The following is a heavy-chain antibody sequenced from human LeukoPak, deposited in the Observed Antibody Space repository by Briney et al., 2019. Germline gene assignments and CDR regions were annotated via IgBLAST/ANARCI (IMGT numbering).Heavy chain of an antibody. CDR2: IIPIFGTA. CDR1: GGTFSSYA. J-gene: IGHJ4*02. Sequence: GASVKVSCKASGGTFSSYAISWVRQAPGQGLEWMGGIIPIFGTANYAQKFQGRVTITADESTSTAYMELSSLRSEDTAVYYCARVTVAARRFDYWGQGTLVTVSS. CDR3: ARVTVAARRFDY. D-gene: IGHD6-6*01. V-gene: IGHV1-69*13.